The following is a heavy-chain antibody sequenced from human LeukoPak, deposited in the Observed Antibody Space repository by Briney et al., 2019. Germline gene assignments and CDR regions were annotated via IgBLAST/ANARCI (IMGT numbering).Heavy chain of an antibody. CDR1: GGHVSNRDWY. V-gene: IGHV4-39*07. Sequence: SETLSLTCTVSGGHVSNRDWYWGWIRQPPGKGLEWFGSIFNSGSFNSGATYSNPSLRSRMTISMDTATNQFSLRLSSVTAADTAVYFCARSPGFGSSWYDYWGQGTLVTVSS. CDR2: IFNSGSFNSGAT. D-gene: IGHD6-13*01. CDR3: ARSPGFGSSWYDY. J-gene: IGHJ4*02.